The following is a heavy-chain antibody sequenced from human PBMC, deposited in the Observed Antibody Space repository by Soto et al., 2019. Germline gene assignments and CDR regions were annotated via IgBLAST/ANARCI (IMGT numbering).Heavy chain of an antibody. D-gene: IGHD6-19*01. CDR1: GYSLTEIS. CDR2: FDPEDDET. CDR3: ATESGWYNWFDP. J-gene: IGHJ5*02. V-gene: IGHV1-24*01. Sequence: QVQLVQSGAEVKKPGASVKVSCKVSGYSLTEISMHWVRQAPGKGLEWMGGFDPEDDETIYAQKSQGRLTMTEDTSTATAYMALSGLRSEDTAVYYCATESGWYNWFDPWGQGTLVPVSS.